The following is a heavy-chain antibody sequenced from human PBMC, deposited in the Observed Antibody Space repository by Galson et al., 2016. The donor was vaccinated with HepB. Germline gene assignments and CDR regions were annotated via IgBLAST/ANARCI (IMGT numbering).Heavy chain of an antibody. CDR1: GYTFTNYG. D-gene: IGHD3-10*01. CDR2: FSVYNGNT. J-gene: IGHJ6*02. CDR3: ARGGEVEPGFMPHYYKAMDV. Sequence: QSGAEVKKPGASVKVSCKASGYTFTNYGITWVRQAPGQDLEWMGWFSVYNGNTNYAEKLQDRVTLTTDTSTSTAFMELRSLRSDDTAVYYCARGGEVEPGFMPHYYKAMDVWGQGTTVTVSS. V-gene: IGHV1-18*01.